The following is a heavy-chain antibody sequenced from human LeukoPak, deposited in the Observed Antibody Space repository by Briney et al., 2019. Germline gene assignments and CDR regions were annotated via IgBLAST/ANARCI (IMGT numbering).Heavy chain of an antibody. CDR3: AREPYDILTGTFDY. V-gene: IGHV3-11*01. CDR2: ISSSGSTI. D-gene: IGHD3-9*01. Sequence: PGGSLRLSCAASGFTFSDYYMSWIRQAPGKGREWVSYISSSGSTIYYADSVKGRFTISRDNAKNSLYLQMNSLRAEDAAVYYCAREPYDILTGTFDYWGQGTLVTVSS. CDR1: GFTFSDYY. J-gene: IGHJ4*02.